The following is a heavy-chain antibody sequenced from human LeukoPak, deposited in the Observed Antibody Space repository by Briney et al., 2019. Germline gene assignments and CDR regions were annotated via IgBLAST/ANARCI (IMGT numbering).Heavy chain of an antibody. Sequence: GGSLRLSCAASGFTFSSYAMHWVRQAPGKGLEWVAVISYDGSNKYCADSVKGRFTISRDNSKNTLYLQMNSLRAEDTAVYYCARDRAARRGYFDYWGQGTLVTVSS. D-gene: IGHD6-6*01. CDR3: ARDRAARRGYFDY. V-gene: IGHV3-30*01. CDR1: GFTFSSYA. J-gene: IGHJ4*02. CDR2: ISYDGSNK.